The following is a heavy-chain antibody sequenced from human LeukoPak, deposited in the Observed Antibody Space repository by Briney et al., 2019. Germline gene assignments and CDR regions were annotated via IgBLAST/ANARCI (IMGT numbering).Heavy chain of an antibody. CDR3: AREEGSSSSWYGGTWFDP. D-gene: IGHD6-13*01. J-gene: IGHJ5*02. CDR1: GGSINSPTYY. V-gene: IGHV4-39*07. Sequence: PSETLSLTCTVSGGSINSPTYYWGWIRQPPGKGLEWIGSIHYSGSTYYNPSLKSRVTISVDTSKNQFSLKLSSVTAADTAVYYCAREEGSSSSWYGGTWFDPWGQGTLVTVSS. CDR2: IHYSGST.